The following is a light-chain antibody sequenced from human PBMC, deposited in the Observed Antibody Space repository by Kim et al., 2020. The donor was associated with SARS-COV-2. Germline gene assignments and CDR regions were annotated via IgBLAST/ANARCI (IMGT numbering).Light chain of an antibody. Sequence: SASVGERVTITCRASQSISTWLAWYQQKPGKAPKRLIYQAYNLESGDASRFSGSGAGTECTLTNSSLQPDDFATYNCQKYKSYRTFGNGTKMDIK. J-gene: IGKJ1*01. CDR3: QKYKSYRT. V-gene: IGKV1-5*03. CDR2: QAY. CDR1: QSISTW.